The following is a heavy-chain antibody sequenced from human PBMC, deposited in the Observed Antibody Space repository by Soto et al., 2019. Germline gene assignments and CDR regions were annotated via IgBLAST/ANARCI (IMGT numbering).Heavy chain of an antibody. Sequence: RVSCAASGFTFSSYGMHCVRHAPGKGLEWVAVISYDGSNKYYAASVKGRFTISRDNSKNTLYLQMNSLRAEDTAVYYCAKELEPPAAPYYYYYYGMDVWGQGTTVTVSS. D-gene: IGHD2-2*01. CDR2: ISYDGSNK. J-gene: IGHJ6*02. CDR3: AKELEPPAAPYYYYYYGMDV. V-gene: IGHV3-30*18. CDR1: GFTFSSYG.